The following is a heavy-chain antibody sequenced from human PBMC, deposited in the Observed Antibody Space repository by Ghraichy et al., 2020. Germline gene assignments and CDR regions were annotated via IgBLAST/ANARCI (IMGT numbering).Heavy chain of an antibody. CDR3: TRDGGYCSGGSCPPSPYYYYMDV. CDR1: GFTFGDYA. V-gene: IGHV3-49*04. J-gene: IGHJ6*03. CDR2: IRSKAYGGTT. Sequence: GESLNISCTASGFTFGDYAMSWVRQAPGKGLEWVGFIRSKAYGGTTEYAASVKGRFTISRDDSKSIAYLQMNSLKTEDTAVYYCTRDGGYCSGGSCPPSPYYYYMDVWGKGTTVTVSS. D-gene: IGHD2-15*01.